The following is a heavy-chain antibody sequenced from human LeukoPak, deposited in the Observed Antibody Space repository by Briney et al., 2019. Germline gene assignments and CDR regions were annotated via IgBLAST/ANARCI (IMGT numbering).Heavy chain of an antibody. CDR2: IYYSGST. V-gene: IGHV4-59*08. CDR1: GGSISSYY. CDR3: ARAPSPYYDILTGYRFPDAFDI. Sequence: SETLSLTCTVSGGSISSYYWSWIRQPPGKGLKWIGYIYYSGSTNYNPSLKSRVTISVDTSKNQFSLKLSSVTAADTAVYYCARAPSPYYDILTGYRFPDAFDIWGQGTMVTVSS. J-gene: IGHJ3*02. D-gene: IGHD3-9*01.